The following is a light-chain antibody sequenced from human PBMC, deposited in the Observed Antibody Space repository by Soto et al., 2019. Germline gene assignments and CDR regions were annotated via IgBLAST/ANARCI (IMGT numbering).Light chain of an antibody. CDR2: WAS. V-gene: IGKV4-1*01. Sequence: DIVMTQSPDSLAVSLGERDTIKCKSSQSVLYSSNNMNYLAWYQQKPGQPPKLLIYWASTRESGVPDRFSGSGSGTDFTLTISSLQAEDVAVYYCQQYYSTPVTFGPGTKVDIK. J-gene: IGKJ3*01. CDR1: QSVLYSSNNMNY. CDR3: QQYYSTPVT.